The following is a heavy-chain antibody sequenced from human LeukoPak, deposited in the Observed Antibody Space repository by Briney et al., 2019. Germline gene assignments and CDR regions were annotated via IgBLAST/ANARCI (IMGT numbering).Heavy chain of an antibody. D-gene: IGHD6-19*01. J-gene: IGHJ3*02. CDR3: ARDPGEQWLAHAFDI. CDR1: GFTFSSYA. CDR2: ISYDGSNK. V-gene: IGHV3-30*04. Sequence: GGSLRLSCAASGFTFSSYAMHWVRQAPGKGLEWVAVISYDGSNKYSADSVKGRFTISRDNSKNTPYLQMNSLRAEDTAVYYCARDPGEQWLAHAFDIWGQGTMVTVSS.